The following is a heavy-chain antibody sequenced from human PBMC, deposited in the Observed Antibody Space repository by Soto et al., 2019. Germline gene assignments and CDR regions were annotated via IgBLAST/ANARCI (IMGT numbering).Heavy chain of an antibody. CDR2: MYNSGST. CDR3: ASMGYHYGSGSYPLDY. D-gene: IGHD3-10*01. J-gene: IGHJ4*02. Sequence: SETLSLTCTVSGGSISSYYWTWIRQPPGKGLEWIGVMYNSGSTHYNPSLKSRVTISLDTSKNQFSLNLRSVTAADTAVYYCASMGYHYGSGSYPLDYWGQGTLVTVSS. CDR1: GGSISSYY. V-gene: IGHV4-59*08.